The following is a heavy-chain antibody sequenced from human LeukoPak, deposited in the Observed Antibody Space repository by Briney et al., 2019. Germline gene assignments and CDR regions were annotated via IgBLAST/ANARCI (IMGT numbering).Heavy chain of an antibody. J-gene: IGHJ4*02. V-gene: IGHV4-34*01. Sequence: SETLSLACAVYGGSFSGYYWSWIRQPPGKGLEWIGEINHSGSTNYNPSLKSRVTISVDRSKNQFSLKLSSVTAADTAVYYCARGGYYGSGSYYNVYWGQGTLVTVSS. CDR1: GGSFSGYY. CDR3: ARGGYYGSGSYYNVY. CDR2: INHSGST. D-gene: IGHD3-10*01.